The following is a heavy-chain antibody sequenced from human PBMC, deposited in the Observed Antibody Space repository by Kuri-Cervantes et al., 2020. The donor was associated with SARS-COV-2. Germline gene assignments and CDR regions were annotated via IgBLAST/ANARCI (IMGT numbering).Heavy chain of an antibody. CDR2: IYYSGST. V-gene: IGHV4-59*01. CDR3: ATSYGGSGSYYYGMDV. CDR1: GGSISNDY. J-gene: IGHJ6*02. D-gene: IGHD3-10*01. Sequence: GSLRLSCTVSGGSISNDYWSWIRQSPGKGLEWIGHIYYSGSTNYNPSLKSRVTISVDTSKNQFSLKLSSVTAADTAVYYCATSYGGSGSYYYGMDVWGQGTTVTVSS.